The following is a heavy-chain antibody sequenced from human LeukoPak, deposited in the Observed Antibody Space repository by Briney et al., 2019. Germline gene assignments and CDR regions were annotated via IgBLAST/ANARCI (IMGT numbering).Heavy chain of an antibody. V-gene: IGHV3-30-3*01. J-gene: IGHJ4*02. D-gene: IGHD3-22*01. CDR1: GFTFSSYA. Sequence: PGGSLRLSCAASGFTFSSYAMHWVRQAPGKGLEWVTVISYDGSNKYYADSVKGRFTISRDNSKNTLYLQMNSLRAEDTAVYYCARDNGGYYYDSSGYYPLDYWGQGTLVTVSS. CDR2: ISYDGSNK. CDR3: ARDNGGYYYDSSGYYPLDY.